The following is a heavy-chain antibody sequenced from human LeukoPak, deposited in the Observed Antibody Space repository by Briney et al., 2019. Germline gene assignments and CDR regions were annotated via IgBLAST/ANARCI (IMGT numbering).Heavy chain of an antibody. V-gene: IGHV1-18*01. D-gene: IGHD3-9*01. Sequence: ASVKVSCKASGYTFTSYGISWVRQAPGQGLEWMGWINFYNGNIDYAQKLQGRVTMTTDTSTSTAYMELRSLRSDDTAVYHCARVGDILTGYPYYFDYWGREPWSPSPQ. CDR2: INFYNGNI. CDR1: GYTFTSYG. CDR3: ARVGDILTGYPYYFDY. J-gene: IGHJ4*02.